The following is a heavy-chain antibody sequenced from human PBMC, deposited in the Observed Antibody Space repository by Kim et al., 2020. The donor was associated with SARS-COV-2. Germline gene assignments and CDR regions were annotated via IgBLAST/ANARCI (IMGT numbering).Heavy chain of an antibody. D-gene: IGHD3-3*01. J-gene: IGHJ3*02. V-gene: IGHV3-11*05. CDR2: ISSSSSYT. CDR3: ARERLITIFGVVINDAFAM. CDR1: GFTFSDYY. Sequence: GGSLRLSCAASGFTFSDYYMSWIRQAPGKGLEWVSYISSSSSYTKYADSVKGRFTISRDNAKNSLYLQMNSLRAEDTAVYYCARERLITIFGVVINDAFAMGGQGGMGTVSA.